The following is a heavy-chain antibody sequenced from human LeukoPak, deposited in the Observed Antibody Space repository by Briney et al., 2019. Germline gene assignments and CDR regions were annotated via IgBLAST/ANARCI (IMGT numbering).Heavy chain of an antibody. V-gene: IGHV1-46*01. D-gene: IGHD1-26*01. J-gene: IGHJ3*02. CDR3: AREGGVAGATTGRRGFDS. CDR1: GDSFTTNY. Sequence: ASVMVSCKTSGDSFTTNYIHCVRQAPGQGLEWMGIINPSGGTTVYAPNVQGRITMTRDTSTRTVYMDLNSLRSEDTAVYYCAREGGVAGATTGRRGFDSWGQGTVVTVSP. CDR2: INPSGGTT.